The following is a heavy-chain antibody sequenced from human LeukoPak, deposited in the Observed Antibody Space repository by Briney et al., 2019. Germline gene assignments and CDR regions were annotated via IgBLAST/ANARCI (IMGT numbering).Heavy chain of an antibody. V-gene: IGHV1-46*01. J-gene: IGHJ4*02. CDR2: INPSGDST. CDR1: GYTFTSCN. D-gene: IGHD3-22*01. Sequence: ASVKVSCKASGYTFTSCNMHWVRQAPGQGLEWMRIINPSGDSTRYAQKFQGRVTMTRDTSTSTVYMELSSLRSEDTAVYYCARDGNYYDSSGYYYFDYWGQGTLVTVSS. CDR3: ARDGNYYDSSGYYYFDY.